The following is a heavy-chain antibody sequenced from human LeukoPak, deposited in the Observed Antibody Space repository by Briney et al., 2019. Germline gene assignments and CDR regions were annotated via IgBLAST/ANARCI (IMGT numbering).Heavy chain of an antibody. CDR1: GFIFEDYA. Sequence: GGSLRLSCAASGFIFEDYAMHWVRQAPGKDLEWVSLISGDGGYPHYADSVKGRFTISRDNSKHSLHLQMNSLRTEDTAFYYCAKDRIDGGLGDWYFDLWGRGTLVTVSS. CDR2: ISGDGGYP. J-gene: IGHJ2*01. D-gene: IGHD3/OR15-3a*01. CDR3: AKDRIDGGLGDWYFDL. V-gene: IGHV3-43*02.